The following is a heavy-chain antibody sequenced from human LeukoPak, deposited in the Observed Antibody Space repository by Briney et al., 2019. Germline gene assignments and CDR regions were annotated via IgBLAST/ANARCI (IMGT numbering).Heavy chain of an antibody. D-gene: IGHD2-2*01. J-gene: IGHJ4*02. CDR1: GFIFDDYA. CDR2: ISWNSGSI. Sequence: GGSLRLSCAASGFIFDDYAMHWVRQAPGKGLEWVSGISWNSGSIGYADSVKGRFTISRDNAKNSLYLQMNNLRAEDTALYYCAKDSCGSISCSYSDWGQGTPVTVSS. CDR3: AKDSCGSISCSYSD. V-gene: IGHV3-9*01.